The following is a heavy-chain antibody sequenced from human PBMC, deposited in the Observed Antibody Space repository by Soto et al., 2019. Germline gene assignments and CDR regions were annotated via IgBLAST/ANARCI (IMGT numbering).Heavy chain of an antibody. Sequence: QVQLVESGGGVVQPGRSLRLSCAASGFTFSSYAMHWVRQAPGKGLEWVAVISYDGSNKYYADSVKGRFTISRDNSKNTLYLQMNSLRAEDTAVYYCARDRYSGSDNALYYFDYWRQGTLVTVSS. CDR1: GFTFSSYA. J-gene: IGHJ4*02. CDR2: ISYDGSNK. V-gene: IGHV3-30-3*01. D-gene: IGHD1-26*01. CDR3: ARDRYSGSDNALYYFDY.